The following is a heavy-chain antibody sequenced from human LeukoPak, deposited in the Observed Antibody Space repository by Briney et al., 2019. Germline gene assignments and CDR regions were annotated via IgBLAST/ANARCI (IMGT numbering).Heavy chain of an antibody. V-gene: IGHV1-46*01. CDR2: ISPSGGST. D-gene: IGHD2-2*01. J-gene: IGHJ1*01. CDR3: ARDSGARYCSSTSCYGAQYFQH. Sequence: GASVKVSCKASGYTFTSYYMHWVRQAPGQGLEWMGIISPSGGSTSYAQKFQGRVTMTRDTSTSTVYMELSSLRSEDTAVYYCARDSGARYCSSTSCYGAQYFQHWGQGTLVTVSS. CDR1: GYTFTSYY.